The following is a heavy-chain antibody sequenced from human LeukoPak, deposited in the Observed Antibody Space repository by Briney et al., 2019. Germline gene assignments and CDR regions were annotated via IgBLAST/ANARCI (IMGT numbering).Heavy chain of an antibody. Sequence: PGGSLRLPCAASGFTFNSYGMHWVRQAPGKGLEWVAVIWYDGSNKYYPDSVKGRFTISRDNSKNTLYLQMNSLRAEDTAVYYCARDTGGWSPDYWGQGTLVTVSS. CDR2: IWYDGSNK. J-gene: IGHJ4*02. D-gene: IGHD2-8*02. CDR3: ARDTGGWSPDY. CDR1: GFTFNSYG. V-gene: IGHV3-33*01.